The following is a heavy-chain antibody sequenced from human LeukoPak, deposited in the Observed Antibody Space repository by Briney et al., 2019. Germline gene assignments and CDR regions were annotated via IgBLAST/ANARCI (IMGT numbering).Heavy chain of an antibody. CDR1: GYTFTSYD. J-gene: IGHJ4*02. CDR3: ARGWREISSVYFDY. V-gene: IGHV1-8*01. D-gene: IGHD2-8*01. Sequence: GASVKVSCKASGYTFTSYDINWVRQATGQGLEWMGWMNPNSGNTGYAQKFQGRVTMTRNTSISTAYMELSSLRSEDTAVYYCARGWREISSVYFDYWGQGTLVTVSS. CDR2: MNPNSGNT.